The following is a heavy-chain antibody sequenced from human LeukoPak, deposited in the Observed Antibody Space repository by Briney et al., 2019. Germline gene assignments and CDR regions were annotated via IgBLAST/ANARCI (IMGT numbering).Heavy chain of an antibody. CDR2: INAGNGNT. CDR1: GYTFTSYA. CDR3: ARKVPNDSSGYYYRGQFDP. V-gene: IGHV1-3*03. D-gene: IGHD3-22*01. J-gene: IGHJ5*02. Sequence: GASVKVSCKASGYTFTSYAMHWVRQAPGQRLEWMGWINAGNGNTKYSQEFQGRVTITRDTSASTAYMELSSLRSEDTAVYYCARKVPNDSSGYYYRGQFDPWGQGTLVTVSS.